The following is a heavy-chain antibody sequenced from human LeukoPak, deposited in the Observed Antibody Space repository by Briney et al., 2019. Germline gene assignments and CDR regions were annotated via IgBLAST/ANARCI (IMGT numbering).Heavy chain of an antibody. CDR1: GFNFRSYS. D-gene: IGHD5-12*01. Sequence: GSLRLSRATFGFNFRSYSLNWVRPAPGKGPGWVSSISSSSSYTYYADSVKGRFTISRDNAKNSLYLQMNSPRAEDTAVYYCAREATYSGYDRFDYWGQGTLVTVSS. V-gene: IGHV3-21*01. J-gene: IGHJ4*02. CDR3: AREATYSGYDRFDY. CDR2: ISSSSSYT.